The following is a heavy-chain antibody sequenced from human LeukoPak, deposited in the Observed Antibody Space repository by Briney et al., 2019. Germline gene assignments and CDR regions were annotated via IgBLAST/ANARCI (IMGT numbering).Heavy chain of an antibody. CDR2: ISSSSSYI. CDR1: GFTFSSYS. CDR3: ARATDYGDYVHFDY. J-gene: IGHJ4*02. Sequence: GGSLRLSCAASGFTFSSYSMNWVRQAPGKGLEWVSSISSSSSYIYYADSVKGRFTISRDNAKNSLYLQMGSLRAEDTAVYYCARATDYGDYVHFDYWGQGTLVTVSS. V-gene: IGHV3-21*01. D-gene: IGHD4-17*01.